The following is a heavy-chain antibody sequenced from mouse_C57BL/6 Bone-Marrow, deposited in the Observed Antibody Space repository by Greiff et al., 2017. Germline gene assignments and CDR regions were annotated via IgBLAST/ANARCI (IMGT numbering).Heavy chain of an antibody. D-gene: IGHD1-1*01. J-gene: IGHJ1*03. Sequence: VQLQQSGAELVRPGASVKLSCKASGYTFTDYYINWVKQRPGQGLEWLARIYPGSGNTYYNEKFNGKATLTAEKSSSTAYMQLSSLTSEDSAVNFCSRFYYYGSSPHCYFDVWGTGTTVTVSS. CDR1: GYTFTDYY. V-gene: IGHV1-76*01. CDR2: IYPGSGNT. CDR3: SRFYYYGSSPHCYFDV.